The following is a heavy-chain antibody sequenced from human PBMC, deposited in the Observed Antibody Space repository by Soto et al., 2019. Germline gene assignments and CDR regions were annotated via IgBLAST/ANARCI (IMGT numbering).Heavy chain of an antibody. CDR1: GFTFSSYG. CDR3: AKGRSGWYWADY. CDR2: ISYDGSNK. V-gene: IGHV3-30*18. D-gene: IGHD6-19*01. J-gene: IGHJ4*02. Sequence: QVQLVESGGGVVQPGRSLRLSCAASGFTFSSYGMHWFRQAPGKGLEWVAVISYDGSNKYYADSVKGRFTISRDNSKNTLYLQMNSLRAEDTAVYYCAKGRSGWYWADYWGQGTLVTVSS.